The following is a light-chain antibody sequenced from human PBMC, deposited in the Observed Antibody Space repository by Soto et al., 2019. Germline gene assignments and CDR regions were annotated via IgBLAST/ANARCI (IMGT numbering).Light chain of an antibody. J-gene: IGLJ1*01. CDR1: SSDVGGYNY. Sequence: QSVLTQPPSASGCPGQSVTISCTGTSSDVGGYNYVSWYQQHPGKAPKLMIYEVIRRPSGVPDRFSGSKSGNTASLTVSGLQAEDEADYYCSSYAGGNDYVFGTGTKVTVL. V-gene: IGLV2-8*01. CDR3: SSYAGGNDYV. CDR2: EVI.